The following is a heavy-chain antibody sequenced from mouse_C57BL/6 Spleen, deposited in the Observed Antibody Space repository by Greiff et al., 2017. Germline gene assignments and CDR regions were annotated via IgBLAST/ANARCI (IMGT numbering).Heavy chain of an antibody. CDR2: INPGSGGT. Sequence: QVQLQQSGAELVRPGTSVKVSCKASGYAFTNYLIEWVKQRPGQGLEWIGVINPGSGGTNYNEKFKGKATLTADKSSSTAYMQLSSLTSADSAVYFCARSGSNFDYWGQGTTLTVSS. CDR3: ARSGSNFDY. D-gene: IGHD4-1*01. J-gene: IGHJ2*01. V-gene: IGHV1-54*01. CDR1: GYAFTNYL.